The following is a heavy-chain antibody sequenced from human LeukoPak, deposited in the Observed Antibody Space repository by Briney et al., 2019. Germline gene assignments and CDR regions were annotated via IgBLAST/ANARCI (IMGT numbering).Heavy chain of an antibody. D-gene: IGHD6-13*01. J-gene: IGHJ4*02. CDR2: ISSSSSYI. V-gene: IGHV3-21*01. Sequence: GGSLRLSCAASGFTFSSYSMNWVRQAPGKGLGWVSSISSSSSYIYYADSVKGRFTISRDNAKNSLYLQMNSLRAEDTAVYYCARDQDSSSWYYYWGQGTLVTVSS. CDR3: ARDQDSSSWYYY. CDR1: GFTFSSYS.